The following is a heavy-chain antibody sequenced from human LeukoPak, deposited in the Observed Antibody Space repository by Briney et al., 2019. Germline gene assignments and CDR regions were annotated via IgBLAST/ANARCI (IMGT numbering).Heavy chain of an antibody. CDR3: AKDRDSSSSGIDY. Sequence: GRSLRLSCAASGFTFDDYAMHWVRQAPGKGLEWVSGISWNSGSIGYADSVKSRFTISRDNAKNSLYLQMNSLRAEDMALYYCAKDRDSSSSGIDYWGQGTLVTVSS. D-gene: IGHD6-13*01. CDR1: GFTFDDYA. V-gene: IGHV3-9*03. J-gene: IGHJ4*02. CDR2: ISWNSGSI.